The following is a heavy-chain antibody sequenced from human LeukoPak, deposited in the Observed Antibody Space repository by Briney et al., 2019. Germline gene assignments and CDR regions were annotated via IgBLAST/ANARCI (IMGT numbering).Heavy chain of an antibody. CDR3: ARDGGLRLFWLRYFDY. CDR1: SFSISSSNL. V-gene: IGHV4-4*02. J-gene: IGHJ4*02. CDR2: IYHSGST. Sequence: SGTLSLTCAVSSFSISSSNLQRVVRQPPGKGLEWIGEIYHSGSTNYNPSLKSRVTISVDKTKNQFSLKLSSVTSADTAVYYCARDGGLRLFWLRYFDYWGQGTLVTVSS. D-gene: IGHD5-12*01.